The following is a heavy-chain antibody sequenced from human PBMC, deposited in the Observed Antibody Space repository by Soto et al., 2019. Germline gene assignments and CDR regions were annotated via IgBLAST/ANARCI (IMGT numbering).Heavy chain of an antibody. CDR1: GYTFTSCG. Sequence: ASVKVSCKASGYTFTSCGISWVRQAPGQGLEWMGWISAYNGNTNYAQKLQGRVTMTTDTSTSTAYMELRSLRSDDTAVYYCARSRGSSSLYGMDVWGQGTTVTVSS. CDR3: ARSRGSSSLYGMDV. CDR2: ISAYNGNT. V-gene: IGHV1-18*01. D-gene: IGHD6-6*01. J-gene: IGHJ6*02.